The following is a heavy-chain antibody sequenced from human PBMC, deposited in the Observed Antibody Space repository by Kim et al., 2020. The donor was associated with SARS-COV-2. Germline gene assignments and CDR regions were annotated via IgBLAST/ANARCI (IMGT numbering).Heavy chain of an antibody. V-gene: IGHV3-30*18. D-gene: IGHD3-22*01. Sequence: GGSLRLSCAASGFTFSSYGMHWVRQAPCKGLEWVAVISYDGSNKYYADSVKGRFTISRDNSKNTLYLQMNSLRAEDTAVYYCANDVNYYDSSGIDYWGQGTLVTVSS. CDR1: GFTFSSYG. CDR3: ANDVNYYDSSGIDY. CDR2: ISYDGSNK. J-gene: IGHJ4*02.